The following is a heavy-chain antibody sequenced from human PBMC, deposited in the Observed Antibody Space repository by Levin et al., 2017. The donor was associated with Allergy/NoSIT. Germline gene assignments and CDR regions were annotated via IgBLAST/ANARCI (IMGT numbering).Heavy chain of an antibody. CDR3: ARHGNNWNRFDY. Sequence: KASETLSLTCTVSGGSISSTTYYWGWIRQPPGKGLEWIGSIYYNGITTYSPSLRSRLTIFVDTSKNQFSLKLSSVTAADTAVYYGARHGNNWNRFDYWGLGTLVTVSS. V-gene: IGHV4-39*01. CDR1: GGSISSTTYY. J-gene: IGHJ4*02. D-gene: IGHD1-20*01. CDR2: IYYNGIT.